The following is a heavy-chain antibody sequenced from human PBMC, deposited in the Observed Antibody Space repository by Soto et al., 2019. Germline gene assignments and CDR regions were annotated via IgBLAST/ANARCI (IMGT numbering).Heavy chain of an antibody. V-gene: IGHV3-23*01. Sequence: GGSLRLSCAASGFTFTDYALSWVRQAPGKGLEWVATISGIGGSTYLADSVKGRLSISRDNSKNTVSLLMNSLRAEDTAVYFCARGSSGYISSWYYFDYWGRGTLVTAPQ. CDR2: ISGIGGST. D-gene: IGHD6-13*01. CDR3: ARGSSGYISSWYYFDY. CDR1: GFTFTDYA. J-gene: IGHJ4*02.